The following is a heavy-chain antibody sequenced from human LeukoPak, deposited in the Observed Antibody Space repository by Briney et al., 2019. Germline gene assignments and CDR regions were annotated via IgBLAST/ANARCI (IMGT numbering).Heavy chain of an antibody. CDR2: IIPIFGTA. D-gene: IGHD3-3*01. J-gene: IGHJ4*02. CDR1: GGTFSSYA. Sequence: SVKVSCKTSGGTFSSYAISWVRQAPGQGLEWMGRIIPIFGTANYAQKFQGRVTITADKSTSTAYMELSSLRSEDTAVYYCARAPDLEWLSPFDYWGQGTLVTVSS. CDR3: ARAPDLEWLSPFDY. V-gene: IGHV1-69*06.